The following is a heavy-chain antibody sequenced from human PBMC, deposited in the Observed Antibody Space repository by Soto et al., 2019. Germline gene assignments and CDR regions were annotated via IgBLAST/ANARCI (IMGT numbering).Heavy chain of an antibody. D-gene: IGHD6-19*01. CDR2: ITSDTKTI. CDR3: ARSVEGHFDY. Sequence: EVQLVESGGALVQPGGSLRLSCVASGFKFSIYSMNWVRQAPGKGPEWSAYITSDTKTIKYVDSVKGRFTISRDNAKNSVYLQMNSLSDEDTAVYYCARSVEGHFDYWGQGTVVTVSS. J-gene: IGHJ4*02. V-gene: IGHV3-48*02. CDR1: GFKFSIYS.